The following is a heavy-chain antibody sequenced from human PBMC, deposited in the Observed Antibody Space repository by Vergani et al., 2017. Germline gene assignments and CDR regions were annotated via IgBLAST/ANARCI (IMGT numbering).Heavy chain of an antibody. D-gene: IGHD4-17*01. CDR3: ARDTDYGDYVKGFDY. CDR2: ISAYNGNT. CDR1: GYTFTGYY. V-gene: IGHV1-18*04. J-gene: IGHJ4*02. Sequence: QVQLVQSGAEVKKPGASVKVSCKASGYTFTGYYMHWVRQAPGQGLEWMGWISAYNGNTNYAQKLQGRVTMTTDTSTSTAYMELRSLRSDDTAVYYCARDTDYGDYVKGFDYWGQGTLVTVSS.